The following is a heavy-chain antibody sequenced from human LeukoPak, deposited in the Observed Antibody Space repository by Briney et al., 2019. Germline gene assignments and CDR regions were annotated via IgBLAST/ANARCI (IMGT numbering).Heavy chain of an antibody. V-gene: IGHV4-38-2*02. CDR3: AREDSGSGSYYNVADYFDY. CDR2: IYHSGST. J-gene: IGHJ4*02. D-gene: IGHD3-10*01. CDR1: GYSISSGYY. Sequence: SETLSLTCAVSGYSISSGYYWGWIRQPPGKGLEWIGSIYHSGSTYYNPSLKSRVTISVDTSKNQFSLKLSSVTAADTAVYYCAREDSGSGSYYNVADYFDYWGQGTLVTVSS.